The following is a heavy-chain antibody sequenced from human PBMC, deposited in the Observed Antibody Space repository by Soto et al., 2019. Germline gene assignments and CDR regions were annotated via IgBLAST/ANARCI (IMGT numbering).Heavy chain of an antibody. J-gene: IGHJ4*02. CDR1: GFTFSTYA. CDR3: ADGGEWSFNFVY. D-gene: IGHD3-3*01. V-gene: IGHV3-23*01. CDR2: ISASGDNS. Sequence: PGGSLRLSCAASGFTFSTYAMSWVRQAPGKGLEGVAGISASGDNSYYAESVKGRFTISRDNSKGTLYLQMNNLRAEDTAVYYCADGGEWSFNFVYWGQGTLVTVSS.